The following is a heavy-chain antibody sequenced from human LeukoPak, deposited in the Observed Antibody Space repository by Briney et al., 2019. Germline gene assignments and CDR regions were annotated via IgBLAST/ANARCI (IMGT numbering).Heavy chain of an antibody. D-gene: IGHD6-19*01. CDR2: IRWNSGSI. J-gene: IGHJ4*02. CDR3: AKGRYSSGWYGGVSYFDY. V-gene: IGHV3-9*01. CDR1: GFTFDDYA. Sequence: PGRSLRLSCAASGFTFDDYAMHWVRQAPGKGLEWVSGIRWNSGSIGNADSVKGRFTISRDNAKNSLYLQMNSLRAEDTALYYCAKGRYSSGWYGGVSYFDYWGQGTLVTVSS.